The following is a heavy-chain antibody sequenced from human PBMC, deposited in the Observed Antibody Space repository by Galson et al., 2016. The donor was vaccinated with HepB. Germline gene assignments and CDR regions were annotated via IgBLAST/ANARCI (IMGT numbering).Heavy chain of an antibody. D-gene: IGHD6-19*01. CDR1: GFNFNSYS. Sequence: SLRLSCAGSGFNFNSYSMNWVRQAPGKGLEWIASISATGITMYYADSVRGRFDISRDNAQNSLYPQMSSLRGDDTAVYHCARDAPVASNNHYAMDVWGQGTTVTVSS. CDR2: ISATGITM. V-gene: IGHV3-48*03. CDR3: ARDAPVASNNHYAMDV. J-gene: IGHJ6*02.